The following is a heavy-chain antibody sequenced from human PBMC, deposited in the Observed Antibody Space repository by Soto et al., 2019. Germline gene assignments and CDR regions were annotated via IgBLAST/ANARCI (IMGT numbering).Heavy chain of an antibody. CDR2: ISGSGGST. Sequence: WGSLCLSCAASGFTSSSYAMSWVRQATGKGLEWVSAISGSGGSTYYADSVKVRFTISRENSKNTLYLQMNSLRAEDTAVYNCAKDMDCSGGSCYTDDLDIWGQETMVTV. D-gene: IGHD2-15*01. CDR3: AKDMDCSGGSCYTDDLDI. CDR1: GFTSSSYA. J-gene: IGHJ3*02. V-gene: IGHV3-23*01.